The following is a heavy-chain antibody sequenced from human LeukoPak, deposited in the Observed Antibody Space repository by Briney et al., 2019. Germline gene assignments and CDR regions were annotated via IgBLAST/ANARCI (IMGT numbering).Heavy chain of an antibody. CDR2: INWNGGST. D-gene: IGHD4-23*01. J-gene: IGHJ4*02. V-gene: IGHV3-20*04. Sequence: GGSLRLSCAASGFTFDDYGMSWVRQAPGKGLEWVSGINWNGGSTGYADSVKGRFTISRDNAKNSLYLQMNSMRDEDTALYYCARGRSTVVTPFDYWGQGTLVTASS. CDR1: GFTFDDYG. CDR3: ARGRSTVVTPFDY.